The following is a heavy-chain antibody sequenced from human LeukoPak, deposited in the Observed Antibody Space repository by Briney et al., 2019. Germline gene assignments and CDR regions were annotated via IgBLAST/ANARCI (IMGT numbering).Heavy chain of an antibody. D-gene: IGHD2-15*01. J-gene: IGHJ4*02. Sequence: ASVKVSCKGSGYTFTGYYMHWVRQAPGQGLEWMGWFNPNSGGTNYAQKFQGRVTMTRDTSISTAYMELSRLRSNDTAVYYCARDVNVVVVAAGYWGQGTLVTVSS. CDR3: ARDVNVVVVAAGY. CDR1: GYTFTGYY. V-gene: IGHV1-2*02. CDR2: FNPNSGGT.